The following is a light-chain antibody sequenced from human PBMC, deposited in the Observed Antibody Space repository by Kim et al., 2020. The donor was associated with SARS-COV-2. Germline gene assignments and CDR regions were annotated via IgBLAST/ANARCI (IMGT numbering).Light chain of an antibody. J-gene: IGKJ4*01. CDR3: QQYSNWPPLT. CDR1: RNIYSS. Sequence: EMVMTQSPATLSVSPGERATLSCRASRNIYSSLAWYQQKPGQAPRLLIYGASIGATGIPARFSGSGSGTEFTLIISSLQSEDSALYYCQQYSNWPPLTFGGGTKVDIK. V-gene: IGKV3-15*01. CDR2: GAS.